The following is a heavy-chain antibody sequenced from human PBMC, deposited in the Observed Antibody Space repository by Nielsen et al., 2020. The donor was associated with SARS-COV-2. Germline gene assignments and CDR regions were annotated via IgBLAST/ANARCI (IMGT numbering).Heavy chain of an antibody. D-gene: IGHD4-23*01. CDR2: FDPEDGET. CDR3: ATLTTVVTRHYFDY. CDR1: GYTLTELS. V-gene: IGHV1-24*01. Sequence: ASVKVSCKVSGYTLTELSMHWVRQAPGKGLEWMGGFDPEDGETIYAQKFQGRVTMTEDTSTDTAYTELSSLRSEDTAVYYCATLTTVVTRHYFDYWGQGTLVTVSS. J-gene: IGHJ4*02.